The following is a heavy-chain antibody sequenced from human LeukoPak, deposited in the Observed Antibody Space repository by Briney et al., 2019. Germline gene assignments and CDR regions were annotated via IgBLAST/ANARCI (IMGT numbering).Heavy chain of an antibody. V-gene: IGHV3-7*01. D-gene: IGHD2-2*03. J-gene: IGHJ4*02. CDR1: GFTFSGYW. CDR2: IRADGSEK. Sequence: GGSLRLSCAASGFTFSGYWMSWVRQAPGKGLEWVANIRADGSEKYSVDSVKGRFTISRDNAKNSLYLQMNSLRAEDTAVYYCARVEIVVVPAANFYYFDYWGQGTLVTVSS. CDR3: ARVEIVVVPAANFYYFDY.